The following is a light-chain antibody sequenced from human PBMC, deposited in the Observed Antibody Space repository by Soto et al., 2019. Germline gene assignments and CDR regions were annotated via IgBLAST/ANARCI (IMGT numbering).Light chain of an antibody. CDR2: DAS. Sequence: DIQVNQSPSSLSASVGDRVTITCQASQDISNYLNWYQQKPGKAPKLLIYDASNLETGVPSRFSGSGSGTDFTFTISSLQPEDIATYYCQQYDNLPFGGGTKVEIK. CDR1: QDISNY. CDR3: QQYDNLP. J-gene: IGKJ4*01. V-gene: IGKV1-33*01.